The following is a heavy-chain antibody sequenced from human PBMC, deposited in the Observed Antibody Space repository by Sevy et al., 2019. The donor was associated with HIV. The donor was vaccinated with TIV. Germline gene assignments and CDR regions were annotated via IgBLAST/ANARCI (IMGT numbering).Heavy chain of an antibody. CDR3: AAYYYDSSGYSSGGAFDI. CDR1: GYTFTSYG. CDR2: ISAYNGNT. J-gene: IGHJ3*02. V-gene: IGHV1-18*01. D-gene: IGHD3-22*01. Sequence: ASVKVSCKASGYTFTSYGISWVRQAPGQGLEWMGWISAYNGNTNYAQKLQGRVTMTTDTSTSTAYMELRSLRSDDTAVYYCAAYYYDSSGYSSGGAFDIWGQGTMVTVSS.